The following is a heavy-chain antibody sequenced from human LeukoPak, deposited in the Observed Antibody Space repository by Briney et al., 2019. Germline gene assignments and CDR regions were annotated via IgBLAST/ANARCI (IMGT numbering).Heavy chain of an antibody. CDR3: AKASIYYYMDV. Sequence: GGSLRLSCTASGFMFSSYVMTWVRQAPGKGLEWVSGIVGSGGSTYYADPVKGRFTISRDNSKNTLYLQMNNVRAEDTAVYYCAKASIYYYMDVWGRGTTVTVS. V-gene: IGHV3-23*01. J-gene: IGHJ6*03. CDR1: GFMFSSYV. D-gene: IGHD2/OR15-2a*01. CDR2: IVGSGGST.